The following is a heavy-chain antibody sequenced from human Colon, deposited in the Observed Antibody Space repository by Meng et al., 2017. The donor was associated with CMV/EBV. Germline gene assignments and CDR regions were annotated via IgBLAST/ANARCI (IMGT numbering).Heavy chain of an antibody. CDR2: ISHSSDT. V-gene: IGHV3-21*04. Sequence: GGSLRLSCAASGFTFSTYSLNWVRQAPGKGLEWVSSISHSSDTKYADSLKGRFTHSRDNAQNSVYLQMNSLTAEDTAIYYCARGWPPDYWGRGTLVTVSS. D-gene: IGHD6-13*01. CDR3: ARGWPPDY. J-gene: IGHJ4*02. CDR1: GFTFSTYS.